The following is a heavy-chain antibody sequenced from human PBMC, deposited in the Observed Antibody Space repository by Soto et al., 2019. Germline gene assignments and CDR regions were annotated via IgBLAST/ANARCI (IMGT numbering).Heavy chain of an antibody. CDR3: ARGRVAGNY. D-gene: IGHD6-19*01. CDR1: GGSISSSSYY. J-gene: IGHJ4*02. Sequence: PSETLCLTCTVSGGSISSSSYYWGWIRQPPGKGLEWIGSIYYSGSTYYNPSLKSRVTISVDTSKNQFSLKLSSVTAADTAMYYCARGRVAGNYWGQGTLGTVSS. V-gene: IGHV4-39*01. CDR2: IYYSGST.